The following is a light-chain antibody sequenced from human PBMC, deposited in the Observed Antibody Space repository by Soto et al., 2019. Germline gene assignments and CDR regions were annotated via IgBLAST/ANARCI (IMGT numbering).Light chain of an antibody. CDR3: QQYGTSPWT. Sequence: EFVWTQSPGTLSLSPGETYTLSCMASQSVTSNYLAWYQQKPGQAPRLLTYGPSSRATGIPDRFSGSGSGTDFTLTISRLEPEDFAVYYCQQYGTSPWTVGQGTKVDIK. CDR2: GPS. J-gene: IGKJ1*01. CDR1: QSVTSNY. V-gene: IGKV3-20*01.